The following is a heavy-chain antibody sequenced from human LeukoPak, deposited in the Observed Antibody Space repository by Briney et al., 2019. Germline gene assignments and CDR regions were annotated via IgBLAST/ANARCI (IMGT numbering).Heavy chain of an antibody. D-gene: IGHD3-16*01. CDR3: AKDWGHN. Sequence: GGSLRLSCAASGFTFDDYAMHWVRQAPGKGLEWVSGISWNSGSIGYADSVKGRFTISRDNSMNTLYLQMNNVRAEDTALYYCAKDWGHNWGQGTQVTVSS. J-gene: IGHJ4*02. CDR2: ISWNSGSI. CDR1: GFTFDDYA. V-gene: IGHV3-9*01.